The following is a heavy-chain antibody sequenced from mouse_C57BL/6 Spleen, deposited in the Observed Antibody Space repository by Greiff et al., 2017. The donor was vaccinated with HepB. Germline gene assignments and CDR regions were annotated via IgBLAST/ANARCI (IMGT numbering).Heavy chain of an antibody. V-gene: IGHV1-50*01. CDR3: AREGTTVVATNAMDY. CDR2: IDPSDSYT. J-gene: IGHJ4*01. CDR1: GYTFTSYW. Sequence: VQLQQSGAELVKPGASVKLSCKASGYTFTSYWMQWVKQRPGQGLEWIGEIDPSDSYTNYNQKFKGKATLTVDTSSSTAYMQLSSLTSEDSAVYYCAREGTTVVATNAMDYWGQGTSVTVSS. D-gene: IGHD1-1*01.